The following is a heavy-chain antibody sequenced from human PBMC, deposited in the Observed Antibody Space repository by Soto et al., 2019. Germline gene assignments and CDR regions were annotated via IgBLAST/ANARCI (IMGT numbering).Heavy chain of an antibody. CDR1: GFTFSSYA. D-gene: IGHD2-2*01. Sequence: GGSLRLSCAASGFTFSSYAMSWVRQAPGKGLEWVSAISGSGGSTYYADSVKGRFTISRDNSKNTLYLQMNSLRAEDTAVYYCAKEVADIVVGRKKNWFDPWGQGTLVTVSS. V-gene: IGHV3-23*01. CDR3: AKEVADIVVGRKKNWFDP. CDR2: ISGSGGST. J-gene: IGHJ5*02.